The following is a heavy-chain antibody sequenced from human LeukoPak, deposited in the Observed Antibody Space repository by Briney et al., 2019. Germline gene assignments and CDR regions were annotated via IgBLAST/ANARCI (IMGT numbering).Heavy chain of an antibody. CDR1: GFPFSSYW. CDR2: INSDGSAT. Sequence: GGSLRLSCAASGFPFSSYWMHWVRQVPGKGLLWVSRINSDGSATIYADSVRGRFTISRDNAKNTLYLQMSGLRVEDTAVYHCASDSPYYGMDVWGQGTTVIVSS. J-gene: IGHJ6*02. CDR3: ASDSPYYGMDV. V-gene: IGHV3-74*01.